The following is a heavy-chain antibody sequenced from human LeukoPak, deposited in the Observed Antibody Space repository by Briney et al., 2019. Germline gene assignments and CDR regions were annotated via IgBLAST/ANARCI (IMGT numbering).Heavy chain of an antibody. CDR2: ISYDGSNK. CDR3: ARDKGRDGYHNY. D-gene: IGHD5-24*01. V-gene: IGHV3-30-3*01. Sequence: GGSLRLSCAASGLTFSSYAMHWVRQAPGEGLEWVAVISYDGSNKYYADSVKGRFTISRDNSKNTLYLQMNSLRAEDTAVYYCARDKGRDGYHNYWGQGTLVTVSS. J-gene: IGHJ4*02. CDR1: GLTFSSYA.